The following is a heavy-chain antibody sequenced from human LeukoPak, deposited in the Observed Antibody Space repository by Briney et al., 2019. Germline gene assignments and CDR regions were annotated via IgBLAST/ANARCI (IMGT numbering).Heavy chain of an antibody. V-gene: IGHV4-4*07. CDR1: GGSISSYY. J-gene: IGHJ5*02. Sequence: SETLSLTCTVSGGSISSYYWNWIRQPAGKGLEWIGRIYSSGSTNYNPSLKSRVTMSVDTSKSQFSLKLSSVTAADTAVYYCARVGSMYDFWSGHGNWFDPWGQGTLVTVSS. CDR2: IYSSGST. D-gene: IGHD3-3*01. CDR3: ARVGSMYDFWSGHGNWFDP.